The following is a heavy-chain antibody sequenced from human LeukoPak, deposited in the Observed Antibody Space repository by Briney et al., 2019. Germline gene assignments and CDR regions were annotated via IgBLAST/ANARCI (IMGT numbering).Heavy chain of an antibody. CDR2: IIPIFGTA. Sequence: ASVKVSCKASGGTFSSYAISWVRQALGQGLEWMGGIIPIFGTANYAQKFQGRVTITADESTSTAYMELSSLRSEDTAVYYCVRGVGRQQWLVPFDYWGQGTLVTVSS. CDR3: VRGVGRQQWLVPFDY. V-gene: IGHV1-69*13. D-gene: IGHD6-19*01. J-gene: IGHJ4*02. CDR1: GGTFSSYA.